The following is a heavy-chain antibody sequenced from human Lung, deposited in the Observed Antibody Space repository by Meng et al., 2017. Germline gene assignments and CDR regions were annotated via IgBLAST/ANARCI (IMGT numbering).Heavy chain of an antibody. CDR2: IYYTGST. CDR1: GYHIRSGDHY. Sequence: QAQLQESGPGLVKPSQTLSPNCTVPGYHIRSGDHYWNWFRQHSGKGLECIGSIYYTGSTHYSPSLQGRVTISVDTSKNQFSLQLSSATATGTALYFCARGGNIATLFPMLFDPWGQGTLVTVSS. CDR3: ARGGNIATLFPMLFDP. D-gene: IGHD6-13*01. J-gene: IGHJ5*02. V-gene: IGHV4-31*03.